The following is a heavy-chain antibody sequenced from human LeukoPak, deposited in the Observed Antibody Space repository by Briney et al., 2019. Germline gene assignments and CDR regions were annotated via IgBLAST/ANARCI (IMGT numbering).Heavy chain of an antibody. D-gene: IGHD6-13*01. Sequence: PGGSLRLSCAASGFTFDDYAMHWVRQAPGKGLEWVSGISWNSGSIGYADSVKGRFTISRDNAENSLYLQMNSLRAEDTALYYCAKDIRYSSSTLDVWGQGTTVTVSS. V-gene: IGHV3-9*01. CDR1: GFTFDDYA. CDR2: ISWNSGSI. J-gene: IGHJ6*02. CDR3: AKDIRYSSSTLDV.